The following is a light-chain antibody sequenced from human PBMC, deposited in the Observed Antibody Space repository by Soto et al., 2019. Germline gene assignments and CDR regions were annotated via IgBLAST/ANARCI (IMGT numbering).Light chain of an antibody. CDR2: DVS. V-gene: IGLV2-14*03. J-gene: IGLJ2*01. CDR3: SSYSSSNTLGVE. Sequence: QSVLTQPASVSGSPGQSITISCTASSSDVGDYKYVSWYQHHPGKAPKLVIYDVSDRPSGVSKRFSGSKSGNTASLTISGLQAEDEADYYCSSYSSSNTLGVEFGGGTKLTVL. CDR1: SSDVGDYKY.